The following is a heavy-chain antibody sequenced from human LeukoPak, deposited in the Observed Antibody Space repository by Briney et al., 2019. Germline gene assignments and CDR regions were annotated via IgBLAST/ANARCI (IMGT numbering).Heavy chain of an antibody. V-gene: IGHV4-59*01. CDR2: IYYSGST. D-gene: IGHD5-24*01. CDR3: ARDSDGYSRDY. Sequence: SETLSLTCTVSGGSISSYYWSWIRQPPGKGLEWIGYIYYSGSTNYNPSLKSRVTISVDTSKNQFSLKLSSVTAADTAVYYCARDSDGYSRDYWGQGTLVTVPS. CDR1: GGSISSYY. J-gene: IGHJ4*02.